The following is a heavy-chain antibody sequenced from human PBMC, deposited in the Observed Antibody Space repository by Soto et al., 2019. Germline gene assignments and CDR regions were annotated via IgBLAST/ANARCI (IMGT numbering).Heavy chain of an antibody. D-gene: IGHD4-17*01. Sequence: PGGSLRLSCAASGFAFSRYAMIWVRQAPGKGLEWVSSISISGVSTDYSDSVKGRFTISRDNSKNTLYLQMNSLRADDTAVYYCATLLSDYGDYFYQRLDVWGQGTTVTVSS. V-gene: IGHV3-23*01. CDR3: ATLLSDYGDYFYQRLDV. J-gene: IGHJ6*02. CDR2: ISISGVST. CDR1: GFAFSRYA.